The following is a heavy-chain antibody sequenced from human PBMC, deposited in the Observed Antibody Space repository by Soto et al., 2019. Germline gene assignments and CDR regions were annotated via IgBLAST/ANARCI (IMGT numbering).Heavy chain of an antibody. CDR2: IYWNDDK. J-gene: IGHJ6*02. CDR1: GFSLSTSGVG. V-gene: IGHV2-5*01. CDR3: AHMKVYDFWSGYLTSYYYYGMDV. Sequence: SGPTLVNPTQTLTLTCTFSGFSLSTSGVGVGWIRQPPGKALEWLALIYWNDDKRYSPSLKSRLTITKDTSKNQVVLTMTNMDPVDTATYYCAHMKVYDFWSGYLTSYYYYGMDVWGQGTTVTVSS. D-gene: IGHD3-3*01.